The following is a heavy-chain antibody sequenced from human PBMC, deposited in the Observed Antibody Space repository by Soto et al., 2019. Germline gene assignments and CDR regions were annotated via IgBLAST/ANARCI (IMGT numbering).Heavy chain of an antibody. CDR2: INPNSGGT. CDR1: GYTFTGYY. J-gene: IGHJ3*02. Sequence: ASVKVSCKASGYTFTGYYMHWVRQAPGQGLEWMGWINPNSGGTNYAQKFQGWVTMTRDTSISTAYVELSRLRSDDTAVYYCARGYYYDSSGYYYVALQPYDAFDIWGQGTMVTVSS. V-gene: IGHV1-2*04. D-gene: IGHD3-22*01. CDR3: ARGYYYDSSGYYYVALQPYDAFDI.